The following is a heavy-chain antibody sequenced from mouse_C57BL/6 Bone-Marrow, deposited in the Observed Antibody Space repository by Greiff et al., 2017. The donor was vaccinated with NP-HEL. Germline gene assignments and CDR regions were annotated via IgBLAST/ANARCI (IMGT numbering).Heavy chain of an antibody. CDR3: ARSGIYDGYYGYFDV. D-gene: IGHD2-3*01. CDR1: GSTFTSYW. V-gene: IGHV1-55*01. CDR2: IYPGSGST. Sequence: QVQLQQSGAELVKPGASVKMSCKASGSTFTSYWITWVKQRPGQGLEWIGDIYPGSGSTNYNEKFKSKATLTVDTSSSTAYMQLSSLTSEDSAVYYCARSGIYDGYYGYFDVWGTGTTVTVSS. J-gene: IGHJ1*03.